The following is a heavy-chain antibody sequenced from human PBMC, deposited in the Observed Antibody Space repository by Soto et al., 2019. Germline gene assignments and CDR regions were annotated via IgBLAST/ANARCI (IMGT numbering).Heavy chain of an antibody. J-gene: IGHJ4*02. CDR1: GGSFSGYY. D-gene: IGHD3-3*01. V-gene: IGHV4-34*01. CDR3: ARGFFFSYGLDY. Sequence: QVQLQQWGAGLLKPSETLSLTCAVYGGSFSGYYWSWIRQPPGKGLEWIGEINHSGRTNYNPSLKRRVTISVDTSKTQFSLKLSSVTAADTAVYYCARGFFFSYGLDYWGQGTLVTVSS. CDR2: INHSGRT.